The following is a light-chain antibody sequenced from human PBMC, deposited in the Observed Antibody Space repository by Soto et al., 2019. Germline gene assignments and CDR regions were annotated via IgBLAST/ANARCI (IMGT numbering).Light chain of an antibody. CDR1: ESISGW. Sequence: DIQMTQSPSTLSASVGDRVTITCRASESISGWLAWYQQKPGKAPKLVIFKASTLESGVPSRFSGSGSGTEFTLSISSLQPDDFAAYYCQQYNSYPQTFGQGTKVEIK. J-gene: IGKJ1*01. CDR3: QQYNSYPQT. CDR2: KAS. V-gene: IGKV1-5*03.